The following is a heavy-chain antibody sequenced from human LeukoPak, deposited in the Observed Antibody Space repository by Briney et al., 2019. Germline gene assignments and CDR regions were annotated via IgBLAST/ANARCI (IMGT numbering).Heavy chain of an antibody. Sequence: GASVKVSCKASGYTFTSYDINGVRQATGQGREWMGWMNPNSGNTGYEQKFQGRVTMTEDTSTDTAYMELSSLRSEDTAVYYCATEDVVVPAPFGYYYGMDVWGQGTTVTVSS. V-gene: IGHV1-8*01. D-gene: IGHD2-2*01. CDR3: ATEDVVVPAPFGYYYGMDV. CDR1: GYTFTSYD. CDR2: MNPNSGNT. J-gene: IGHJ6*02.